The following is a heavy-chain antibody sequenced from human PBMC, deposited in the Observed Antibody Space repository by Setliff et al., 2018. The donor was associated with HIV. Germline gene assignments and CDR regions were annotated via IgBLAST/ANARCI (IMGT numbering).Heavy chain of an antibody. Sequence: SETLSLTCTVSGASITSGTYYWSWIRQRPGEGLEWIGYISYTGSTYYNPSLKSRITISVDTSNNQFSLRLSSMTAADTAVYYCARGALYWGQGTLVTVSS. J-gene: IGHJ4*02. CDR1: GASITSGTYY. CDR3: ARGALY. CDR2: ISYTGST. V-gene: IGHV4-31*03.